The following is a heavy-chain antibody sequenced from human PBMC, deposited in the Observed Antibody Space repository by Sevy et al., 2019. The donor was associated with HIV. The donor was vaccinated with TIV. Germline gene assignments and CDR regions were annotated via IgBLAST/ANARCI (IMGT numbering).Heavy chain of an antibody. CDR2: IYYSGST. Sequence: SETLSLTCTVSGGSISSSSYYWGWIRQPPGKGLEWIGSIYYSGSTYYNPSLKGRVTISVDTSKNQFSLKLSSVTAADTAVYYCARLQGGWFDPWGQGTLVTVSS. CDR1: GGSISSSSYY. CDR3: ARLQGGWFDP. V-gene: IGHV4-39*01. J-gene: IGHJ5*02.